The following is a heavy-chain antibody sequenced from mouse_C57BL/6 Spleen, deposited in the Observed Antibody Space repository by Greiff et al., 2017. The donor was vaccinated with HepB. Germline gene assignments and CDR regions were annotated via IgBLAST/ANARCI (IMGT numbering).Heavy chain of an antibody. D-gene: IGHD1-1*01. J-gene: IGHJ3*01. V-gene: IGHV1-53*01. CDR3: ASPHYYGSSYAWFAY. CDR1: GYTFTSYW. CDR2: INPSNGGT. Sequence: VKLQESGTELVKPGASVKLSCKASGYTFTSYWMHWVKQRPGQGLEWIGNINPSNGGTNYNEKFKSKATLTVDKSSSTAYMQLSSLTSEDSAVYYCASPHYYGSSYAWFAYWGQGTLVTVSA.